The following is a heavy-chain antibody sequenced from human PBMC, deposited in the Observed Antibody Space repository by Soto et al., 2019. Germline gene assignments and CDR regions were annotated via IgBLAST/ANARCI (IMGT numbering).Heavy chain of an antibody. CDR3: ARALYYDSSGYYPSRTFDY. D-gene: IGHD3-22*01. CDR2: INHSGST. Sequence: SETLSLTCAVYGGSFSGYYWSWIRQPPGKGLEWIGEINHSGSTNYNPSLKSRVTISVDTSKNQFSLKLSSVTAADTAVYYCARALYYDSSGYYPSRTFDYWGQGTQVT. J-gene: IGHJ4*02. V-gene: IGHV4-34*01. CDR1: GGSFSGYY.